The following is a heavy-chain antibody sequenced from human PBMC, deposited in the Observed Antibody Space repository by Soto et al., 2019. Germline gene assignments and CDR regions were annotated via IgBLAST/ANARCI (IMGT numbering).Heavy chain of an antibody. V-gene: IGHV3-30*18. CDR2: ISYDASDK. Sequence: LWGPRRFSCAASVFTSGGYAMNCVRQAPGKGLEWVAIISYDASDKYYADSVKGRFTISRDNSKHMLYLPMRSLRAEDTAVYYCANTRPGQCSRPNCFESDPWGQGNLV. CDR1: VFTSGGYA. J-gene: IGHJ5*02. D-gene: IGHD2-2*01. CDR3: ANTRPGQCSRPNCFESDP.